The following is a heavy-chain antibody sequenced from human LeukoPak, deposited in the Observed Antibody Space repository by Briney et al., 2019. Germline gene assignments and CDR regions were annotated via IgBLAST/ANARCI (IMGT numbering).Heavy chain of an antibody. D-gene: IGHD5-18*01. CDR2: IRSKAYGGTT. CDR1: GFTFGDHA. V-gene: IGHV3-49*04. Sequence: PGGSLRLSCTASGFTFGDHAMSWVRQAPGKGLEWVGFIRSKAYGGTTEYAASVKGRFTIARDDAKSIAYLQMNSLKTEDTAVYFCSRGPINLWRYDGMDVWGQGTTVIVSS. CDR3: SRGPINLWRYDGMDV. J-gene: IGHJ6*02.